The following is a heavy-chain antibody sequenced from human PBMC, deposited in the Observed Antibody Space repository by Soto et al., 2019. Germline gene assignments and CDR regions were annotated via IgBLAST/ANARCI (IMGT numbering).Heavy chain of an antibody. J-gene: IGHJ4*02. CDR3: TAMAGIDY. CDR1: GFTFSGSG. Sequence: EVQLVESGGGLVQPGGSLKLSCAASGFTFSGSGIHWVRQASGKGLEWVGRIRTKTNNYATAYAASVKGRFTISRDDSKNMAYLQMNSLKTEDTAVYYCTAMAGIDYWGQGTLVTVSS. D-gene: IGHD6-19*01. V-gene: IGHV3-73*02. CDR2: IRTKTNNYAT.